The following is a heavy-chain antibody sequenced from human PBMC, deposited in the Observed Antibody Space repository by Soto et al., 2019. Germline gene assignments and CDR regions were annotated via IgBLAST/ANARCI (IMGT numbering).Heavy chain of an antibody. D-gene: IGHD1-26*01. V-gene: IGHV3-23*01. CDR1: EFTFSYYA. CDR3: AKPVSESIRYFDY. Sequence: DVQLLESGGGLVQPGGSLRLSCGASEFTFSYYAMTWVRQAPGKGLEWVSLITGSGVTTYYADSVKGRFTIARDNSKNTLYLQMNSLRAVDTAIYYCAKPVSESIRYFDYWGQGTLVTVSS. J-gene: IGHJ4*02. CDR2: ITGSGVTT.